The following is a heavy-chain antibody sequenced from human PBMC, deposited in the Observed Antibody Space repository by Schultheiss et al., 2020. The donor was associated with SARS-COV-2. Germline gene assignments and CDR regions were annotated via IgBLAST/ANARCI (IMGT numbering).Heavy chain of an antibody. D-gene: IGHD3-9*01. CDR3: ARATDYDILTGYHDAEYFQH. CDR2: IGGSGGST. CDR1: GFGFSNYA. V-gene: IGHV3-23*01. Sequence: GESLKISCTASGFGFSNYAMSWVRQAPGKGLEWVSAIGGSGGSTYYADSVKGRFTISRDNAKNSLYLQMNSLRAEDTAVYYCARATDYDILTGYHDAEYFQHWGQGTLVTVSS. J-gene: IGHJ1*01.